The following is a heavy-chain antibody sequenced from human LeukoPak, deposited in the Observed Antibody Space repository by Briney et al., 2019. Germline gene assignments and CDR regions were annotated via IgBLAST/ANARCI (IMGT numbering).Heavy chain of an antibody. Sequence: ASVNVSYKTSGYSFITYSINWVRQAPGQGLEWMGWISGYSGNTNYAQKLQGRVTMTIDTSTGTAYMELRSLRSDDTAVYYCARGHSSGRDYYFDYWGQGTLVTVSS. J-gene: IGHJ4*02. CDR1: GYSFITYS. CDR3: ARGHSSGRDYYFDY. V-gene: IGHV1-18*01. D-gene: IGHD6-19*01. CDR2: ISGYSGNT.